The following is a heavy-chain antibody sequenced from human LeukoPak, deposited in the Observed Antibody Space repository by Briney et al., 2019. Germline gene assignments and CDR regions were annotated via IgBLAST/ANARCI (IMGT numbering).Heavy chain of an antibody. CDR1: GYTFTGYY. CDR3: ARDPRDYYDSGFDY. CDR2: INPNSGGT. Sequence: ASVKVSCKASGYTFTGYYMHWVRQAPGQGLEWMGWINPNSGGTNYAQKFQGRVTMTRDTSNSTAYMELSRLRTDDTAVYYCARDPRDYYDSGFDYWGQGTLVTVSS. D-gene: IGHD3-22*01. V-gene: IGHV1-2*02. J-gene: IGHJ4*02.